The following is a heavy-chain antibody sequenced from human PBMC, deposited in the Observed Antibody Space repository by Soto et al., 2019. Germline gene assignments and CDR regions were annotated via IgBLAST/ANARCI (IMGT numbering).Heavy chain of an antibody. J-gene: IGHJ5*02. Sequence: GRLRLSCAASGFAFSGSAMYWVRQASGKGPERVGRIRSKGHNYATEYAASVKGRFTISRDDSKNTAYLQMNSLQTEDTAVYYCTRDLFSYDYSGILWFDPWGQGTLVTVSS. D-gene: IGHD3-16*01. CDR1: GFAFSGSA. V-gene: IGHV3-73*01. CDR3: TRDLFSYDYSGILWFDP. CDR2: IRSKGHNYAT.